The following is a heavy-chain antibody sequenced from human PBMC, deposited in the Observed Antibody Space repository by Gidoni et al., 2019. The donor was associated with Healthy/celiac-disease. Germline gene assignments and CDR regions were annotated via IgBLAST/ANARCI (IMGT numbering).Heavy chain of an antibody. Sequence: EVQLLESGGGLVQPGGSLRLSCAASGFTFTSYAMSWVRQAPGKGLEWFSSFSGSGVGTYYADSVKGRFTISRDNSKNTLYLQMNSLRAEDTAVYYCAKDPPPGIAVAGIGKEKTKDDYFDYWGQGTLVTVSS. CDR1: GFTFTSYA. D-gene: IGHD6-19*01. CDR3: AKDPPPGIAVAGIGKEKTKDDYFDY. J-gene: IGHJ4*02. CDR2: FSGSGVGT. V-gene: IGHV3-23*01.